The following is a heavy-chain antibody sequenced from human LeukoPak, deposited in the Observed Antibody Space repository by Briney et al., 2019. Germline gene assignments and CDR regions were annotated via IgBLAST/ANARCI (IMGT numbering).Heavy chain of an antibody. D-gene: IGHD6-19*01. Sequence: GGSLRLSCAASGFTFSNYWMHWVRQAPGKGLVWVSRIDTDGSGTSYADSVKGRFTISRDNAKNSLYLQMNSLRAEDTAVYYCARDAVVDSSGWYPYYFDYWGQGTLVTVSS. CDR3: ARDAVVDSSGWYPYYFDY. CDR2: IDTDGSGT. V-gene: IGHV3-74*01. J-gene: IGHJ4*02. CDR1: GFTFSNYW.